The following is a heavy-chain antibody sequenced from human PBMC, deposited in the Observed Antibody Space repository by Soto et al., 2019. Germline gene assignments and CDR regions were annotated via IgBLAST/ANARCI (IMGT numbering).Heavy chain of an antibody. J-gene: IGHJ4*02. V-gene: IGHV1-2*04. CDR1: GYTFTGYY. D-gene: IGHD6-13*01. CDR2: INPNSGGT. CDR3: ARAYKSSSWYYFDY. Sequence: ASLKVSCKASGYTFTGYYMHWVRQAPGQGLEWMGWINPNSGGTNYAQKFQGWVTMTRDTSISTAYMELSRLRSDDTAVYYCARAYKSSSWYYFDYWGQGTLVTVSS.